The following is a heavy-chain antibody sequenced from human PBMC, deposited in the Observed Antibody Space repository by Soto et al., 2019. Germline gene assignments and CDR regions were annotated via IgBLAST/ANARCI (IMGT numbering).Heavy chain of an antibody. V-gene: IGHV3-30*18. D-gene: IGHD3-10*01. CDR2: ISYDGSNK. CDR1: GFTFSSYG. CDR3: AKNQGYGSGSYFYYYYGMGV. J-gene: IGHJ6*02. Sequence: QVQLVESGGGVVQPGRSLRLSCAASGFTFSSYGMHWVRQAPGKGLEWVAVISYDGSNKYYADSVKGRFTISRDNSKNTLYLQMNSLRAEDTAVYYCAKNQGYGSGSYFYYYYGMGVWGQGTTVTVSS.